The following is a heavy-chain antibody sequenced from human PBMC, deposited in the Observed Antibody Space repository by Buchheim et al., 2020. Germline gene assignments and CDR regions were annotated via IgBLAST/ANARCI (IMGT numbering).Heavy chain of an antibody. CDR2: IWYDGSNK. CDR3: ARVSDTYGNAAFDY. V-gene: IGHV3-33*01. Sequence: QVQLVESGGGVVQPGRSLRLSCAASGFTFSSYGMHWVRQAPGKGLEWVADIWYDGSNKYYANSVKGRFTISRDNSKDTLYLQMNSLRAEDTAVYYCARVSDTYGNAAFDYWGQGTL. CDR1: GFTFSSYG. D-gene: IGHD5-18*01. J-gene: IGHJ4*02.